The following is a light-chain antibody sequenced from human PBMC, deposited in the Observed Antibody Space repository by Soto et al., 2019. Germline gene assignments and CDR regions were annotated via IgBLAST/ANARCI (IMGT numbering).Light chain of an antibody. CDR1: SSDVGGYNY. V-gene: IGLV2-14*01. CDR3: SSYTSSSTYV. CDR2: DVR. Sequence: QSARTQPASVSGSPGQSITISCTGTSSDVGGYNYVSWYQQHPGKAPKLMIYDVRNRPSGVSNRFSGSKSGNTASLTISGLQAEDEADYYCSSYTSSSTYVFGTGTKVT. J-gene: IGLJ1*01.